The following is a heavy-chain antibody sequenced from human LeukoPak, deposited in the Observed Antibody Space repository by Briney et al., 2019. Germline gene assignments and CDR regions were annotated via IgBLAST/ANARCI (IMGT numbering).Heavy chain of an antibody. CDR1: GSSLSRYW. V-gene: IGHV3-74*01. D-gene: IGHD2-15*01. CDR3: AREILDCSGGSCPANAFDI. CDR2: INSDGSST. J-gene: IGHJ3*02. Sequence: PGGSLRLSCAASGSSLSRYWMHWVRQAPGKGLVWVSRINSDGSSTRSADSVKGRFTISRDNAKNTLHLQMNSLRVEDTAVYYCAREILDCSGGSCPANAFDIWSRGTMVTVSS.